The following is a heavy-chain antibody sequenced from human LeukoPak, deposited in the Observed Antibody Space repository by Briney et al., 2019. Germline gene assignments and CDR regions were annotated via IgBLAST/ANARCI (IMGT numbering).Heavy chain of an antibody. CDR3: AREPLRTEHIDY. Sequence: ASVKVSCKASGYTFTSYDINWVRQATGQGLEWMGWMNPNSGNTGYAQKFQGRVTMTRDTSTRTAYMELSSLRSEDSAVYYCAREPLRTEHIDYWGQGTLVTVSS. J-gene: IGHJ4*02. CDR2: MNPNSGNT. V-gene: IGHV1-8*01. CDR1: GYTFTSYD. D-gene: IGHD1-14*01.